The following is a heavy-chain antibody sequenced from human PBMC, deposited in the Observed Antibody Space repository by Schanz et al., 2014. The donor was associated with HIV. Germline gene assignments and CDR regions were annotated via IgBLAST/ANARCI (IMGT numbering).Heavy chain of an antibody. Sequence: DVQILESGGGLVQPGGSRRLSCAVSGLPFSTSAMSWVRQAPGKGLEWVSTISYSGTNTYYTDSVKGRFTISRDNSKSTLYLQLSSLRADDTAIYYCAKGGSSSVLAYYYYGMDVWGRGTTVTVSS. CDR3: AKGGSSSVLAYYYYGMDV. V-gene: IGHV3-23*01. CDR2: ISYSGTNT. J-gene: IGHJ6*02. CDR1: GLPFSTSA. D-gene: IGHD6-6*01.